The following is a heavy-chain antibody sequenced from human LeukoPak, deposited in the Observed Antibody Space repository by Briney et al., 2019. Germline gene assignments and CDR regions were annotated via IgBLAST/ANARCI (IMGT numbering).Heavy chain of an antibody. J-gene: IGHJ4*02. CDR1: AGSISSGGDY. Sequence: SQTLSLTCTVSAGSISSGGDYWSWIRQHPGKGLEWIGYIYYSGSTYYNPSLKSRVTISVDTSKNQFSLKLSSVTAADTAVYYCARASYYYDSSGYYYFDYWGQGTLVTVSS. CDR3: ARASYYYDSSGYYYFDY. CDR2: IYYSGST. V-gene: IGHV4-31*03. D-gene: IGHD3-22*01.